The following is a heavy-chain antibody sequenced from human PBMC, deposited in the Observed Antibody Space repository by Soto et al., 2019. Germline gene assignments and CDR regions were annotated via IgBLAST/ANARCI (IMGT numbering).Heavy chain of an antibody. CDR3: ASWADAADEDYFHH. V-gene: IGHV3-7*03. Sequence: GGSLRLSCAGSGFRFSSSWMSWIRQAPGKGLEWVAHINQGGSQKYYVDSAKGRFTISRDNAKTPLYLQMNNLRAEDTATYYCASWADAADEDYFHHWGQGTLVTVPQ. CDR1: GFRFSSSW. J-gene: IGHJ1*01. CDR2: INQGGSQK. D-gene: IGHD3-16*01.